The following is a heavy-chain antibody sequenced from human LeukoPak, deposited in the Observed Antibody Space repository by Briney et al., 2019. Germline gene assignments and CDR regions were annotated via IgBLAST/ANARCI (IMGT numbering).Heavy chain of an antibody. J-gene: IGHJ4*02. CDR3: AKDGQLKMTATLLFDY. Sequence: GGSLRLSCVASGFAFSNHNMDCVRQAPGKGLEWVSYISGSGDAIFYADSVRGRFTISRDNAKNSVYLQMNSLRAEDTAVYYCAKDGQLKMTATLLFDYWGQGTLVTVSS. V-gene: IGHV3-48*01. D-gene: IGHD2-15*01. CDR2: ISGSGDAI. CDR1: GFAFSNHN.